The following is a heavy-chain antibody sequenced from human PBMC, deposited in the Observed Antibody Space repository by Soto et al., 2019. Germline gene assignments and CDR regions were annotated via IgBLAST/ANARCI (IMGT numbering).Heavy chain of an antibody. CDR2: ISGYTGKT. D-gene: IGHD3-22*01. CDR1: GYTFTSYG. V-gene: IGHV1-18*04. J-gene: IGHJ4*02. Sequence: ASVKVSCKASGYTFTSYGISWVRQAPGQGLEYMGWISGYTGKTVYARHLQGRVTMTTDTSTTTAYMELRSLRADDTAVDYCARGRDYYDSSGYSDYWGQGTLVTVSS. CDR3: ARGRDYYDSSGYSDY.